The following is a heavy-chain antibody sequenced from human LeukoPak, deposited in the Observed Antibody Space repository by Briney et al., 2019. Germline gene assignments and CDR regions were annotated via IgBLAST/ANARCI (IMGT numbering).Heavy chain of an antibody. J-gene: IGHJ4*02. CDR1: GFTFSSYD. CDR2: ISYDGSKN. Sequence: GGSLRLSCAASGFTFSSYDMHWVRQAPGKGLEWVAVISYDGSKNYYGDSVKGRFTISRDNSKNTLYLQMNSLRAKDTAVYYCAKVMPPYSSGWYGGGYFDYWGQGTLVTVSS. V-gene: IGHV3-30*18. D-gene: IGHD6-19*01. CDR3: AKVMPPYSSGWYGGGYFDY.